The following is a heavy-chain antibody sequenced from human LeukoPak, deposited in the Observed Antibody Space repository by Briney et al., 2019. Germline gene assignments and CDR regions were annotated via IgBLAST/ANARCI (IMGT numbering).Heavy chain of an antibody. J-gene: IGHJ4*02. CDR3: AANYYDSSGYYSNFDY. CDR2: IVVGSGNT. Sequence: SVTVSCKASGFTFTSSAMQWVRQARGQRLEWIGWIVVGSGNTNYAQKFQERVTITRDMSTSTAYMELSSLRSEDTAVYYCAANYYDSSGYYSNFDYWGQGTLVTVSS. V-gene: IGHV1-58*02. D-gene: IGHD3-22*01. CDR1: GFTFTSSA.